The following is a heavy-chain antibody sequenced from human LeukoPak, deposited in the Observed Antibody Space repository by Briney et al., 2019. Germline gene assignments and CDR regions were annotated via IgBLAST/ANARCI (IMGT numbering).Heavy chain of an antibody. Sequence: PGGSLRLSCAASGFTFSSYWMSWVRQAPGKGLEWVVNIKQDGSEKYYVDSVKGRFTISRDNAKNSLYLQMNSLRAEDTAVYYCARDPRLNYDILTGHFDYWGQGTLVTVSS. CDR3: ARDPRLNYDILTGHFDY. V-gene: IGHV3-7*01. CDR2: IKQDGSEK. D-gene: IGHD3-9*01. J-gene: IGHJ4*02. CDR1: GFTFSSYW.